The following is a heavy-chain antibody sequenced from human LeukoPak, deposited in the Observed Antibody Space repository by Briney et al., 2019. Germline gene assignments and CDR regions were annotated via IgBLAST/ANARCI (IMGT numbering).Heavy chain of an antibody. Sequence: GGSLRLSCAASGFTFSSYGMHWVRQAPGKGLEWVAFIRYDGSNKYYADSVKGRFTISRDNSKNTLYLQMNSLRAEDTAVYYCAKDGYGGWYGKNYYYYYMDVWGKGTTVTISS. D-gene: IGHD6-19*01. CDR2: IRYDGSNK. CDR1: GFTFSSYG. J-gene: IGHJ6*03. CDR3: AKDGYGGWYGKNYYYYYMDV. V-gene: IGHV3-30*02.